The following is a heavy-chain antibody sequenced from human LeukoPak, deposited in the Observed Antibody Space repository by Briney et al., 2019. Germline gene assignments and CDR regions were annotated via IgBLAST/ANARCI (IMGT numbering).Heavy chain of an antibody. CDR3: AREGYSSSDVGADY. V-gene: IGHV4-61*02. CDR2: IYTSGST. Sequence: SETLSLTCTVSGGSISSSSYYWSWIRQPAGKGLEWIGRIYTSGSTNYNPSLKSRVTISVDTSKNQFSLKLSSVTAADTAVYYCAREGYSSSDVGADYWGPGTLVTVSS. J-gene: IGHJ4*02. D-gene: IGHD6-6*01. CDR1: GGSISSSSYY.